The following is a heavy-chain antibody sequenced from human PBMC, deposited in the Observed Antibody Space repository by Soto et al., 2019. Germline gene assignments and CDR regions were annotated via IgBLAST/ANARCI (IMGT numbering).Heavy chain of an antibody. Sequence: ASVKVSCKASGYTFTSYYMHWVRQSPGQGLEWMGIINPSGGSTSYAQKFQGRVTMTRDTSTSTVYMELGSLRSEDTAVYYCARDLGDSSSWTGDNWFDPWGQGTLVTVS. D-gene: IGHD6-13*01. CDR2: INPSGGST. J-gene: IGHJ5*02. CDR3: ARDLGDSSSWTGDNWFDP. CDR1: GYTFTSYY. V-gene: IGHV1-46*01.